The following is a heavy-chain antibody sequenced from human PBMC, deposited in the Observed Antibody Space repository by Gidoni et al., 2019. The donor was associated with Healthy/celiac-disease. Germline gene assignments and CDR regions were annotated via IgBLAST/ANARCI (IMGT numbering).Heavy chain of an antibody. Sequence: QVQLQESGPGLVKPSETLSLTCTVPGGSISSYYWSWIRQPPGKGLEWIGYIYYSGSTNYNPSLKSRVTISVDTSKNQFSLKLSSVTAADTAVYYCARARRSWKDYGSGSHFDYWGQGTLVTVSS. CDR2: IYYSGST. CDR3: ARARRSWKDYGSGSHFDY. V-gene: IGHV4-59*01. J-gene: IGHJ4*02. D-gene: IGHD3-10*01. CDR1: GGSISSYY.